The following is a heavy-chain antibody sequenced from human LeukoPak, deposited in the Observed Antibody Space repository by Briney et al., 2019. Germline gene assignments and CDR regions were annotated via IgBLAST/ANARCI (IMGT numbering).Heavy chain of an antibody. V-gene: IGHV3-21*01. CDR2: ISSSSSYI. J-gene: IGHJ4*02. D-gene: IGHD6-19*01. Sequence: GGSLRLSCAASGFTFSSYSMNWVRQAPGKGLEWVSSISSSSSYIYYADSVKGRFTISRDNAKNSLYLQMNSLRAEDTAVYYCARDRGIAVAGTPLGYWGQGTLVTVSS. CDR1: GFTFSSYS. CDR3: ARDRGIAVAGTPLGY.